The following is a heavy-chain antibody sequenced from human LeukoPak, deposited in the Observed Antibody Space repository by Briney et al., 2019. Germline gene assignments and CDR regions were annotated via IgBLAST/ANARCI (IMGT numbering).Heavy chain of an antibody. J-gene: IGHJ4*02. CDR2: ISGSGGST. Sequence: PGGSLSLSCAASGFTFSSYAMSWVRQAPGKGLEWVSAISGSGGSTYYADSVKGRFTISRDNSKNTLYLQMNSLRAEDTAVYYCAKFHTPAYYFDYWGQGTLVTVSS. CDR3: AKFHTPAYYFDY. CDR1: GFTFSSYA. V-gene: IGHV3-23*01.